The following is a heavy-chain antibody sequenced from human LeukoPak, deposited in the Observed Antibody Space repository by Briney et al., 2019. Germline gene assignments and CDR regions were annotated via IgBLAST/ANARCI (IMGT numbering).Heavy chain of an antibody. CDR3: ARGVSSIAARPWFDP. V-gene: IGHV4-59*08. Sequence: PSETLSLTCTVSGGSISSYYWSWIRQPPGKGLEWIGYIYYSGSTNYNPSLKSRVTISVDTSKNQFSLKLSSVTAADTAVYYCARGVSSIAARPWFDPWGQGTLVTVSS. CDR1: GGSISSYY. J-gene: IGHJ5*02. D-gene: IGHD6-6*01. CDR2: IYYSGST.